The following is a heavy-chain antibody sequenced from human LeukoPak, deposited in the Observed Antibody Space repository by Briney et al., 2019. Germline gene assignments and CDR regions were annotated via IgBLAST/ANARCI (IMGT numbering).Heavy chain of an antibody. J-gene: IGHJ5*01. D-gene: IGHD3-22*01. CDR3: ARASPYDSTGYYNWFDS. V-gene: IGHV3-48*01. CDR2: ISRSSSTI. CDR1: GFTFNSYS. Sequence: GGSLRLSCAASGFTFNSYSMNWVRQAPGKGLEWISYISRSSSTIYYADSVKGRFTISRDNAKSSLYLQMNSLRAEDAAVYYCARASPYDSTGYYNWFDSWGQGTLVTVSS.